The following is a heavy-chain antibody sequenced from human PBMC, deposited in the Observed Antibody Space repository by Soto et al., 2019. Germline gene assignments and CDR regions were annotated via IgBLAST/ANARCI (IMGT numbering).Heavy chain of an antibody. CDR2: ISGSGGST. CDR3: SKDPRAYYDDSRGFMDV. Sequence: PGGSLRLSCAASGFTFSSYAISWVRQAPGKGLEWVSAISGSGGSTYYADSGKGRFTISRDNTKTTLYLQMNSLRAEDTDVYYCSKDPRAYYDDSRGFMDVWGQGTTVTVSS. J-gene: IGHJ6*02. V-gene: IGHV3-23*01. D-gene: IGHD3-22*01. CDR1: GFTFSSYA.